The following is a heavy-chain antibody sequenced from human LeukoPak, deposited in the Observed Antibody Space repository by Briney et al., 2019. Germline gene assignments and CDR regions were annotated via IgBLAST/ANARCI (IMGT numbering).Heavy chain of an antibody. Sequence: SETLSLTCAVYGGSFSGYYWSWIRQPPGKGLEWIGEINHSGSTNYNPSLKSRVTVSVDTSKNQFSLKLSSVTAADTAVYYCARYSSSSPFDYWGQGTLVTVSS. J-gene: IGHJ4*02. CDR3: ARYSSSSPFDY. CDR2: INHSGST. D-gene: IGHD6-6*01. V-gene: IGHV4-34*01. CDR1: GGSFSGYY.